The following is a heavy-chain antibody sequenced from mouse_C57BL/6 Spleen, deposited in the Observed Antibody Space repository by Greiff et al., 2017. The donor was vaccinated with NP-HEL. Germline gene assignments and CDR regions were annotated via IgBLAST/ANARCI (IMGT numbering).Heavy chain of an antibody. Sequence: QVQLQQSGTELVKPGASVKLSCKASGYTFTSYWMHWVKQRPGQGLEWIGNINPSNGGTNYNEKFKSKATLTVDKSSSTAYMQLSSLTSEDSAVYYCARDFFYYYGSSWDADWGQGTLVTVSA. D-gene: IGHD1-1*01. CDR1: GYTFTSYW. J-gene: IGHJ3*01. CDR3: ARDFFYYYGSSWDAD. V-gene: IGHV1-53*01. CDR2: INPSNGGT.